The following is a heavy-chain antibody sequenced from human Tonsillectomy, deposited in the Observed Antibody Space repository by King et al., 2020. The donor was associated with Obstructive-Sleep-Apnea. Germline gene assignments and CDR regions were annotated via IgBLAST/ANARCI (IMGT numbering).Heavy chain of an antibody. Sequence: VQLQQSGPGLVEPSQTLSLTCAISGDSVSSNSAAWNWIRQSPSRGLEWLGRTYYRSKWYNDYAVSVKSRITINPDTSKNQFSLQLNSVTPEDTAVYYCARGSYGSGSYYNGYWFDPWGQGTLVTVSS. CDR3: ARGSYGSGSYYNGYWFDP. D-gene: IGHD3-10*01. CDR1: GDSVSSNSAA. V-gene: IGHV6-1*01. CDR2: TYYRSKWYN. J-gene: IGHJ5*02.